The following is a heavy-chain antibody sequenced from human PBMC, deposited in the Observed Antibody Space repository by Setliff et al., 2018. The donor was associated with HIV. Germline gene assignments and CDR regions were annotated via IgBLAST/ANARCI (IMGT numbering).Heavy chain of an antibody. CDR1: GGSISSGSYY. J-gene: IGHJ3*02. CDR2: IHTSGST. D-gene: IGHD2-2*01. V-gene: IGHV4-61*02. Sequence: PSETLSLTCAVSGGSISSGSYYWSWIRQPAGKGLEWIGRIHTSGSTNYNPSLKSRVTISIDTSKNQFSLRLSSVTAADTAVYYCARETRSSFAMDDASDIWGQGTMVTVSS. CDR3: ARETRSSFAMDDASDI.